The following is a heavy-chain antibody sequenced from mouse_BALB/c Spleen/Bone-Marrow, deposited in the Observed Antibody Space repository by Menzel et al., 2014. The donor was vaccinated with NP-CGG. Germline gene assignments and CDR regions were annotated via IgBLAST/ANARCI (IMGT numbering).Heavy chain of an antibody. CDR2: IDPANGNT. J-gene: IGHJ4*01. CDR1: GFNIKDTY. Sequence: DVQLQESGAELVKPGASVKLSCTASGFNIKDTYMHWVKQRPELGLEWIGRIDPANGNTKYDPKFQGKATITADTSSNTAYLQLSSLTSEDTAVYYCARWEYYAMDYWGQGTSVTVSS. CDR3: ARWEYYAMDY. D-gene: IGHD4-1*01. V-gene: IGHV14-3*02.